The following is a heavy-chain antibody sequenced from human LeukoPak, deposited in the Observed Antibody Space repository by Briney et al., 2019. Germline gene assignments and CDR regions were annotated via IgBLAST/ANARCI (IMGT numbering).Heavy chain of an antibody. D-gene: IGHD6-13*01. CDR1: GFAFSSYG. CDR2: IWYDGSNK. CDR3: ARFDSSWSLIRNYYYYGMDV. V-gene: IGHV3-33*01. J-gene: IGHJ6*02. Sequence: GRSLRLSCAASGFAFSSYGMHWVRQAPGKGLEWVAVIWYDGSNKYYADSVKGRFTISRDNSKNTLYLQMNSLRAEDTAVYYCARFDSSWSLIRNYYYYGMDVWGQGTTVTASS.